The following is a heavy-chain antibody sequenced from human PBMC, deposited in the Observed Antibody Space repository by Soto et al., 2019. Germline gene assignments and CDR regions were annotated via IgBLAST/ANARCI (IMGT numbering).Heavy chain of an antibody. V-gene: IGHV4-31*03. J-gene: IGHJ3*02. D-gene: IGHD3-22*01. CDR1: GGSISSGGYY. CDR3: ARGRGYYDSSGYPGRAFDI. CDR2: IYYSGST. Sequence: QLQLQESGPGLVKPSQTLSLTCTVSGGSISSGGYYWSWIRQHPGKGLEWIGYIYYSGSTYYNPSLKSRFTISVDTSKNQFSLKLSSVTAADTVVYYCARGRGYYDSSGYPGRAFDIWGQGTKVTV.